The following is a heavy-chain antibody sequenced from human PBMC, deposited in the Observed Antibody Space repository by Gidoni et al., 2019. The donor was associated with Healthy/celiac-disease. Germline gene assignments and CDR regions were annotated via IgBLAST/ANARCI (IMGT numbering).Heavy chain of an antibody. CDR3: ARVAMAAALFDY. D-gene: IGHD6-13*01. J-gene: IGHJ4*02. CDR2: IYYSGST. CDR1: GGSISSYY. Sequence: QVQLQESGPGLVKPSETLSLTCTVSGGSISSYYWSWIRPPPGKGLEWIGYIYYSGSTNYNPSLKSRVTISVDTSKNQFSLKLSSVTAADTAVYYCARVAMAAALFDYWGQGTLVTVSS. V-gene: IGHV4-59*01.